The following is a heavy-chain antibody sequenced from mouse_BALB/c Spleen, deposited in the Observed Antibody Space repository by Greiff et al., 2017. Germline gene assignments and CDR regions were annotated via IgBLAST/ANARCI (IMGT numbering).Heavy chain of an antibody. V-gene: IGHV5-4*02. CDR2: ISDGGSYT. D-gene: IGHD2-14*01. CDR1: GFTFSDYY. J-gene: IGHJ3*01. Sequence: EVQLVESGGGLVKPGGSLKLSCAASGFTFSDYYMYWVRQTPEKRLEWVATISDGGSYTYYPDSVKGRFTISRDNAKNNLYLQMSSLKSEDTAMYYCARGDYRAWFAYWGQGTLVTVSA. CDR3: ARGDYRAWFAY.